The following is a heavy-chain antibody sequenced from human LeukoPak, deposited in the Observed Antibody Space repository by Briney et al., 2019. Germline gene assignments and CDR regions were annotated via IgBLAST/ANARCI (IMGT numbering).Heavy chain of an antibody. CDR3: AKDTPLTTYTSGWSSNSFDY. Sequence: GGSLRLSCTVSGFTVSSFAMSWVRQAPGEGLEWVSTITGGSGAKYYADSVKGRFTISRDNSKDTLYLQMHSLRAEDTAVYFCAKDTPLTTYTSGWSSNSFDYWGQGTLVAVSS. CDR2: ITGGSGAK. D-gene: IGHD6-19*01. J-gene: IGHJ4*02. CDR1: GFTVSSFA. V-gene: IGHV3-23*01.